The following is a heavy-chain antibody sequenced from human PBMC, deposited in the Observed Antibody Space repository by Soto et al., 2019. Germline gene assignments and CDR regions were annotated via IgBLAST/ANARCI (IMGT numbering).Heavy chain of an antibody. J-gene: IGHJ6*02. D-gene: IGHD3-10*01. CDR1: GGSISSYY. CDR3: ARDPSTTMDRDIKDYGMDV. CDR2: IYYSGST. Sequence: SETLSLTCTVSGGSISSYYWSWIRQPPGKGLEWIGYIYYSGSTNYNPSLKSRVTISVDTSKNQFSLKLSSVTAADTAVYYCARDPSTTMDRDIKDYGMDVWGQGTTVTVSS. V-gene: IGHV4-59*12.